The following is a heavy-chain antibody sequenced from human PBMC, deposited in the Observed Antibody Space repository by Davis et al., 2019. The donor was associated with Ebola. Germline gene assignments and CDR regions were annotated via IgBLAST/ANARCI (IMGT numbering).Heavy chain of an antibody. CDR1: GYIFTTYA. D-gene: IGHD6-19*01. Sequence: ASVKVSCKASGYIFTTYAIHWVRQAPGQRLEWMGWINAGNGNTKYSQKFQGRVTITRDTSASTAYMELSSLRSEDTAVYYCAREWLAYYYYYGMDVWGQGTTVTVSS. J-gene: IGHJ6*02. CDR2: INAGNGNT. V-gene: IGHV1-3*01. CDR3: AREWLAYYYYYGMDV.